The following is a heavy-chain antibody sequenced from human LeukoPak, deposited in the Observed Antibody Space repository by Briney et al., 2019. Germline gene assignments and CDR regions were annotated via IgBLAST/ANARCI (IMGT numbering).Heavy chain of an antibody. CDR1: GFSFSTYW. D-gene: IGHD6-19*01. J-gene: IGHJ4*02. V-gene: IGHV3-74*01. Sequence: SGGSLRLSCSASGFSFSTYWMHWVRQAPGLGLEWVSRISGDGSAREYADSVKGRFTISRDNARGTLYLQMNSLRVDDTAMYYCAGYSSGWFFDYWGQGNLVTVSS. CDR3: AGYSSGWFFDY. CDR2: ISGDGSAR.